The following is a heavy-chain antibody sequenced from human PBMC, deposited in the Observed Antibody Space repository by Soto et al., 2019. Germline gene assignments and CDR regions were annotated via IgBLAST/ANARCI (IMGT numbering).Heavy chain of an antibody. CDR3: AKDWFFGVVIPSYYYYGMDV. CDR2: ISYDGSNK. V-gene: IGHV3-30*18. Sequence: GGSLRLSCAASGFTFSSYGMHWVRQAPGKGLEWVAVISYDGSNKYYADSVKGRFTISRDNSKNTLYLQMNSLRAEDTAVYYCAKDWFFGVVIPSYYYYGMDVWGQGTTVTVSS. D-gene: IGHD3-3*01. J-gene: IGHJ6*02. CDR1: GFTFSSYG.